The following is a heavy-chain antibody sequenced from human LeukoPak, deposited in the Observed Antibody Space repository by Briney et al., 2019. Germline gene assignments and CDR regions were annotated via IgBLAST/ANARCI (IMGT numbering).Heavy chain of an antibody. V-gene: IGHV4-34*01. CDR1: GGSFSGYY. Sequence: SETLSLTCAVYGGSFSGYYWSWIRQPPGKGLEWIGEINHSGSTNYNPPLKSRVTISVDTSKNQFSLKLSSVTAADTAVYYCARGNIVVVPAAPANWFDPWGQGTLVTVSS. D-gene: IGHD2-2*01. CDR3: ARGNIVVVPAAPANWFDP. J-gene: IGHJ5*02. CDR2: INHSGST.